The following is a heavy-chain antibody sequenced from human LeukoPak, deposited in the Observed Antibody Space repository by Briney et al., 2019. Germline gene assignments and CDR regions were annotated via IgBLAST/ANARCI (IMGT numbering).Heavy chain of an antibody. CDR3: ARSRYFDY. J-gene: IGHJ4*02. D-gene: IGHD1-14*01. Sequence: GGSLRLSCSASGFTFRSYWMSWVRQAPGKGLEWVANIKQEGSEKYYVASVKGRFTISRDNAKKSLYLQMNRLRAEETGVYYCARSRYFDYWGQGTLVTVSS. CDR1: GFTFRSYW. CDR2: IKQEGSEK. V-gene: IGHV3-7*01.